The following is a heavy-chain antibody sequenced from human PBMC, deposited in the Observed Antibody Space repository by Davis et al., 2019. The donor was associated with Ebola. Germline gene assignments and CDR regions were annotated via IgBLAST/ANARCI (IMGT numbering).Heavy chain of an antibody. V-gene: IGHV1-3*01. J-gene: IGHJ4*02. CDR3: ARDGYYYGSGSYSLSLDY. Sequence: KFQGRVTITRDTSASTAYMELSSLRSEDTAVYYCARDGYYYGSGSYSLSLDYWGQGTLVTVSS. D-gene: IGHD3-10*01.